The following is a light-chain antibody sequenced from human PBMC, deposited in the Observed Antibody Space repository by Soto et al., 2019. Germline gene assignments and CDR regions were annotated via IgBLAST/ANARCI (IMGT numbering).Light chain of an antibody. V-gene: IGKV3-20*01. CDR3: QQYGSSRWT. CDR1: QSVSGSY. CDR2: GAS. Sequence: EIVLTQSPGTLSLSPGGRATLSCRASQSVSGSYLAWYQQKPGQAPRLVIYGASSRATGIPDRFSGSGSGTDFTLTISRLEPEDFAVYYCQQYGSSRWTFGQGTKVEIK. J-gene: IGKJ1*01.